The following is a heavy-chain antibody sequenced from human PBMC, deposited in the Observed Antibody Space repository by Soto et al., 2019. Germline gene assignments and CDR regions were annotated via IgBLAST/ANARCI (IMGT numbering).Heavy chain of an antibody. J-gene: IGHJ4*02. CDR3: ARGGLMVRGTFFDY. D-gene: IGHD3-10*01. V-gene: IGHV4-34*01. CDR2: INHSGST. Sequence: SETLSLTCAVYGGSFSGYYWSWIRQPPGKGLEWIGEINHSGSTNYNPSLKSRVTISVDTSKNQFSLKLSSVTAADTAVYYCARGGLMVRGTFFDYWGQGTLVTVSS. CDR1: GGSFSGYY.